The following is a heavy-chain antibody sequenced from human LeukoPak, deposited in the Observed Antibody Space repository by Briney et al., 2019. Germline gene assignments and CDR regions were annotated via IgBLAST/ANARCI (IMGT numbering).Heavy chain of an antibody. J-gene: IGHJ4*02. Sequence: SETLSLTCTVSGGPISSYFWSWIRQPPGEGLEWIGYIYYSGSTNYNPSLKSRVTISVDTSKNQFSLKLSSVAAADTAVYYCARHHRGIAARHLDYWGQGTLVTVSS. CDR1: GGPISSYF. CDR2: IYYSGST. V-gene: IGHV4-59*08. D-gene: IGHD6-6*01. CDR3: ARHHRGIAARHLDY.